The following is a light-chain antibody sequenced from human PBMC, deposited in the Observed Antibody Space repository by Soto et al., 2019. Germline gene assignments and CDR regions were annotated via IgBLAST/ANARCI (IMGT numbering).Light chain of an antibody. CDR3: HQSHTAPPT. J-gene: IGKJ1*01. CDR1: LTTSVY. CDR2: AAS. Sequence: DNQLTQCPSSLSAYLGDRVTITCRASLTTSVYLNWYQHRPGKAPRLLIYAASNLQSGVPSRFSGSGSGTDFTLTITNLQAEDFATYYCHQSHTAPPTIGQGTKVE. V-gene: IGKV1-39*01.